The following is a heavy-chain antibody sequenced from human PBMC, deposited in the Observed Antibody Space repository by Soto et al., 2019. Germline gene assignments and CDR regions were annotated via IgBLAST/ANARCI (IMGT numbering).Heavy chain of an antibody. CDR3: ARDRLYGAGLIDV. CDR1: GFTFSSYG. CDR2: IASDGSDK. D-gene: IGHD3-10*01. V-gene: IGHV3-30-3*01. Sequence: QVQLVESGGGVVQPGRSLRLSCAASGFTFSSYGMHWVRQAPGKGLEWVAGIASDGSDKYYADSVKGRFTISRDNSKNTLSVQLNRMRAEDTALYYCARDRLYGAGLIDVWGQGTTVTVSS. J-gene: IGHJ6*02.